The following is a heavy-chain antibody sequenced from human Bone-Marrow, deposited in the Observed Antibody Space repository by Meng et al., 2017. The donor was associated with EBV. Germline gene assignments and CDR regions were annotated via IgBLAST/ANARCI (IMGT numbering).Heavy chain of an antibody. CDR1: GGPFRSDA. Sequence: QGHMEQSGAEVKMPGSSVKISCKTSGGPFRSDAVSWVRQGPGQGLEWLGGLIPMSGAPHYAQKFQNRVTITADEYTRTHYMELSSLRSDDTAVYYCASESGRGFTPDFWGQGTLVTVSS. J-gene: IGHJ4*02. D-gene: IGHD3-10*01. CDR3: ASESGRGFTPDF. V-gene: IGHV1-69*01. CDR2: LIPMSGAP.